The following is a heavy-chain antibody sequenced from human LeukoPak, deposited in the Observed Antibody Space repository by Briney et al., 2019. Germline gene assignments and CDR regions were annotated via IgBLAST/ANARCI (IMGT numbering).Heavy chain of an antibody. CDR1: GGPFSGYY. Sequence: PSETLSLTCAVYGGPFSGYYWSWIRQPPGKGLEWIGEINHSGSTNYNPSLKSRVTISVDTSKNQFSLKLSSVTAADTAVYYCASIAAAGTVMFPDYYYGMDVWGQGTTVTVSS. J-gene: IGHJ6*02. CDR2: INHSGST. V-gene: IGHV4-34*01. D-gene: IGHD6-13*01. CDR3: ASIAAAGTVMFPDYYYGMDV.